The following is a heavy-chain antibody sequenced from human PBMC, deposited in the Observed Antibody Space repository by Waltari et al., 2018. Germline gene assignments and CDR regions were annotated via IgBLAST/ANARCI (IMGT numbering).Heavy chain of an antibody. V-gene: IGHV1-46*02. CDR2: LNPNGGSA. CDR1: AYTLDSFY. D-gene: IGHD2-15*01. Sequence: QVQLVQSGAEVKKPGASVRISCKASAYTLDSFYVNWVRQAPGQGLEWMGSLNPNGGSATYAGSLQGRVTMNRDKSTGTVYIEVRSLRSDDTAVYYCSRGRGVYRFGSFDLWGQGTLVTVS. J-gene: IGHJ3*01. CDR3: SRGRGVYRFGSFDL.